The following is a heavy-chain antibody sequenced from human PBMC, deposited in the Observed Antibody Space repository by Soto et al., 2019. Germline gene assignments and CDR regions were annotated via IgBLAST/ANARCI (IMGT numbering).Heavy chain of an antibody. D-gene: IGHD2-15*01. CDR2: IYYSGST. J-gene: IGHJ4*02. CDR3: ARHTPAISISDH. V-gene: IGHV4-39*01. Sequence: SETLSLTCTVSGVSISSSGYYWGWIRQPPGKGLEWIGSIYYSGSTYYNPSLKSRVTISVDTSKNQFSLKLSSVTAADTAVYYCARHTPAISISDHWGQGTLVTVSS. CDR1: GVSISSSGYY.